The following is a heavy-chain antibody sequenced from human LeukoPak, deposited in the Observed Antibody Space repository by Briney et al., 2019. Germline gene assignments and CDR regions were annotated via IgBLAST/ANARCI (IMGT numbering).Heavy chain of an antibody. D-gene: IGHD6-13*01. CDR3: ARGGIRSRTAGWQQLGVDY. CDR1: GGSISRSSHY. V-gene: IGHV4-61*01. J-gene: IGHJ4*02. Sequence: PSETLSLTCSVSGGSISRSSHYWSWIRQPPGKGLEWIGYIYYSGSTNYNPSLKSRVTISVDTSKNQFSLKLSSVTAADTAVYYCARGGIRSRTAGWQQLGVDYWGQGTLVTVSS. CDR2: IYYSGST.